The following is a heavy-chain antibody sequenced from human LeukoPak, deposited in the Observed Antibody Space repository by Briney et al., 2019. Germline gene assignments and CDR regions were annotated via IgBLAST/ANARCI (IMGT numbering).Heavy chain of an antibody. CDR2: ITTSDGNT. CDR1: GFTFSSNT. D-gene: IGHD5-12*01. Sequence: GGPLKLSCAASGFTFSSNTMSGVRQAPGKGLKGFSTITTSDGNTYYADSVKGRFTVSRDNSKNTLFLQMNSLRAEDTAVYYCAPQQAYSPYNWFDPWGQGTLVTVSS. CDR3: APQQAYSPYNWFDP. J-gene: IGHJ5*02. V-gene: IGHV3-23*01.